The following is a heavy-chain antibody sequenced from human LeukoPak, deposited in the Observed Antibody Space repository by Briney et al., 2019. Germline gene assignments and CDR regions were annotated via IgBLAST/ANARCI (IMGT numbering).Heavy chain of an antibody. CDR2: IGTAGDT. Sequence: GGSLRLSCAASGFTLSSYDMHWVRQATGKGLEWVSAIGTAGDTYYPGSVKGRFTISRENAKNSLYLQVNSLRAGDTAVYYCARALRYYYYYYGMDVWGQGTTVTVSS. D-gene: IGHD4-17*01. CDR3: ARALRYYYYYYGMDV. CDR1: GFTLSSYD. J-gene: IGHJ6*02. V-gene: IGHV3-13*01.